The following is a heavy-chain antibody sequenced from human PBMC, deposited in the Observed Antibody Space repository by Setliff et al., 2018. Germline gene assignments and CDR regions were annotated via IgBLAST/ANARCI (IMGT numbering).Heavy chain of an antibody. V-gene: IGHV4-61*02. D-gene: IGHD2-21*01. CDR1: GGSISSGSYY. J-gene: IGHJ6*02. Sequence: SETLSLTCAVSGGSISSGSYYWSWFRQPAGKGLEWIGRIYTTGTTNYSPSLTGRVTISADTSKNQISLKLSSVSAADTAVYYCAREFVVISFVKNIHHHYGMDVWGQGTTVTVSS. CDR3: AREFVVISFVKNIHHHYGMDV. CDR2: IYTTGTT.